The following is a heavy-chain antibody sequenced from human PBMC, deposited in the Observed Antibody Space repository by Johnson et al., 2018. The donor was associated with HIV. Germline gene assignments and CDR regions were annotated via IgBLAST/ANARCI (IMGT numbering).Heavy chain of an antibody. D-gene: IGHD1-26*01. CDR2: IYSGGST. Sequence: VQLVESGGGVVQPGRSLRLSCAPSGFTFSSYAMHWVRQAPGKGLEWVSVIYSGGSTYHADSVRGRFTISRDNSKNTLYLQMNSLKVEDTAVYYCARDLIVGATRGGAFDIWGQGTMVTVSS. J-gene: IGHJ3*02. V-gene: IGHV3-66*01. CDR1: GFTFSSYA. CDR3: ARDLIVGATRGGAFDI.